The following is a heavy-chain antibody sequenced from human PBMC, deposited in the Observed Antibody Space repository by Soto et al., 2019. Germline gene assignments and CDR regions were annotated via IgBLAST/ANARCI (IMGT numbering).Heavy chain of an antibody. V-gene: IGHV4-59*01. CDR1: GGSITSYY. Sequence: CLTCTVSGGSITSYYWSLVRQPPGKGLEWIGYIYYSGNTNYNPSLKSRVTISVDTSKNQFSLKLSSVTAADTAVYYCARTGYSSGFYYFDYWGQGTLVTVSS. CDR3: ARTGYSSGFYYFDY. CDR2: IYYSGNT. J-gene: IGHJ4*02. D-gene: IGHD6-19*01.